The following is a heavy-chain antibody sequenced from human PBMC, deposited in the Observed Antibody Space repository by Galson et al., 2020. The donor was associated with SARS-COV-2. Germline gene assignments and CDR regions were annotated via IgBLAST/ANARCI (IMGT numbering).Heavy chain of an antibody. CDR2: TYYRSTWSN. Sequence: SQTLSLTCSISGDSVSSNTAAWHWIRQSPSRGLEWLGRTYYRSTWSNDYAVSVRSRMIINPDTFKNEFSLQLKSVTPEDTAVYYCARRGGGSLSSFDYWGQGILVTVSS. CDR3: ARRGGGSLSSFDY. CDR1: GDSVSSNTAA. J-gene: IGHJ4*02. D-gene: IGHD3-10*01. V-gene: IGHV6-1*01.